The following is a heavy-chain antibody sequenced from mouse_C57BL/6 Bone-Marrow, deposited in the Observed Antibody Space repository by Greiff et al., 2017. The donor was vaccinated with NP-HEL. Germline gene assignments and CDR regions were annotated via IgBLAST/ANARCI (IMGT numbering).Heavy chain of an antibody. CDR1: GFSLTSYG. V-gene: IGHV2-6*01. CDR3: ASYLYYGNSGAMDY. D-gene: IGHD2-1*01. CDR2: IWGVGST. J-gene: IGHJ4*01. Sequence: QVQLKESGPGLVAPSQSLSITCTVSGFSLTSYGVDWVRQSPGKGLEWLGVIWGVGSTNYNSALKSRLSISKDNSKSQVFLKMNSLQTDDTAMYYGASYLYYGNSGAMDYWGQGTSVTVSS.